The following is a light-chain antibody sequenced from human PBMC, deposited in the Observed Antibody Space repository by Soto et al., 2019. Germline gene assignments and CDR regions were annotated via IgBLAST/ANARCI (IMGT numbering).Light chain of an antibody. CDR1: SSDVGGYNY. V-gene: IGLV2-14*01. J-gene: IGLJ1*01. CDR2: DVS. Sequence: QSALTQPASVSGSPGQSITISCTGTSSDVGGYNYVSWYQQHPGKAPKLMIYDVSNRPSGVSNRFSGSKSGNTASLTISGLQAEDEADYYCSSYKRSSPPYLLGTGIKVTVL. CDR3: SSYKRSSPPYL.